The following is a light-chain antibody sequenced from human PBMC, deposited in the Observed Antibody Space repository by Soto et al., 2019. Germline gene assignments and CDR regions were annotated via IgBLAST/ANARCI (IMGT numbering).Light chain of an antibody. CDR3: QQLNSYAFT. CDR1: QGISSF. V-gene: IGKV1-9*01. J-gene: IGKJ3*01. Sequence: DIQLTQSPSFLSASVGDRVTITCRASQGISSFLAWYQQKPGKAPKLLIYAASTLQSGVPSSVSGSGSGTEFTLTISSLQPEYFATYYCQQLNSYAFTFGPGTKVEIK. CDR2: AAS.